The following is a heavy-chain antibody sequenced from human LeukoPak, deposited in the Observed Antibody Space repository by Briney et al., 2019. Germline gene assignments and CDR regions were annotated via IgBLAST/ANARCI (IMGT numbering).Heavy chain of an antibody. CDR1: GGSFSGYY. CDR3: ARGARTTTQYYFDY. D-gene: IGHD1-1*01. Sequence: SETLSLTCAVYGGSFSGYYWSWIRQPPGKGLGWIGEINHSGSTNYNPSLKSRVTISVDTSKNQFSLKLSSVTAADTAVYYCARGARTTTQYYFDYWGQGTLVTVSS. J-gene: IGHJ4*02. V-gene: IGHV4-34*01. CDR2: INHSGST.